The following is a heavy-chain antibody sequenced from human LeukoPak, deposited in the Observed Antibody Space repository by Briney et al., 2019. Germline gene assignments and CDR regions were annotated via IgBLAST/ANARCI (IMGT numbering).Heavy chain of an antibody. J-gene: IGHJ5*02. CDR1: GGSISSGDYY. Sequence: SETLSLTRTVSGGSISSGDYYRSWIRQPPGKGLEWIGYIYYSGSTYYNPSLKSRVTISVDTSKNQFSLKLSSVTAADTAVYYCARVGIDNWFDPWGQGTLVTVSS. CDR2: IYYSGST. CDR3: ARVGIDNWFDP. D-gene: IGHD7-27*01. V-gene: IGHV4-30-4*01.